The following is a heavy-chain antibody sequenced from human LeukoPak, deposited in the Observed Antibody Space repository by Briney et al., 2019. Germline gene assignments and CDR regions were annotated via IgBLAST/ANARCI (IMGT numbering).Heavy chain of an antibody. CDR3: GVVVITPNDAFDI. Sequence: PSETLSLTCTVSGGSISSYYWSWIRQPPGKGLEWIGYIYYSGSTNYNPSLKSRVTISVDTSKNQFSLKLSSVTAADTAVYYCGVVVITPNDAFDIWGQGTMVTVSS. V-gene: IGHV4-59*01. CDR2: IYYSGST. J-gene: IGHJ3*02. D-gene: IGHD3-22*01. CDR1: GGSISSYY.